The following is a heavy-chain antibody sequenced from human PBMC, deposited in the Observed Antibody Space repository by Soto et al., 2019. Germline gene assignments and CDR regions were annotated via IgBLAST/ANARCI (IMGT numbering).Heavy chain of an antibody. CDR2: ISSSSSYI. D-gene: IGHD6-19*01. Sequence: GGSLRLSCAASGFTFSSYSMNWVRQAPGKGLEWVSSISSSSSYIYYADSVKGRFTISRDNAKNSLYLQMNSLRAEDTAVYYCARDRSALEQWLVYYYYYGMDVWGQGTTVTVSS. CDR1: GFTFSSYS. CDR3: ARDRSALEQWLVYYYYYGMDV. V-gene: IGHV3-21*01. J-gene: IGHJ6*02.